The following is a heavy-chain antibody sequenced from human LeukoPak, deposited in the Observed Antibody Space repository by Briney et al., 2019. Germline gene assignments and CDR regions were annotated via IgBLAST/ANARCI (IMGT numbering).Heavy chain of an antibody. Sequence: PSETLSLTCAVYGGSFSGYYWSWIRQPPGKGLDWIGEINHSGSTNYNPSLKSRVTISVDTSKNQFSLKLSSVTAADTAVYYCARGYSPDYWGQGTLVTVSS. CDR2: INHSGST. D-gene: IGHD6-13*01. V-gene: IGHV4-34*01. CDR1: GGSFSGYY. CDR3: ARGYSPDY. J-gene: IGHJ4*02.